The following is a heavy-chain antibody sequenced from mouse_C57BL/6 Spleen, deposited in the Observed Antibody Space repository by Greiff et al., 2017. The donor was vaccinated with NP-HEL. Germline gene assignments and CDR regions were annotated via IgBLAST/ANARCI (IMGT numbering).Heavy chain of an antibody. Sequence: EVKLMESGGGLVKPGGSLKLSCAASGFTFSSYAMSWVRQTPEKRLEWVATISDGGSYTYYPDNVKGRFTISRDNAKNNLYLQMSHLKSGDTARYYCASPYGYDAGAWFAYWGQGTLVTVSA. V-gene: IGHV5-4*03. J-gene: IGHJ3*01. CDR2: ISDGGSYT. CDR3: ASPYGYDAGAWFAY. D-gene: IGHD2-2*01. CDR1: GFTFSSYA.